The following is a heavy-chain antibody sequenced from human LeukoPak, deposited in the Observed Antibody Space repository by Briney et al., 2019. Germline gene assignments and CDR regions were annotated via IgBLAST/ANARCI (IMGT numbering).Heavy chain of an antibody. D-gene: IGHD3-22*01. CDR1: GFTFSTLD. CDR2: IDRSGSYI. Sequence: GGSLRLSCAASGFTFSTLDFNWVREAPGRGLEWVSSIDRSGSYIYYADSVKGRFTISRDNAKNSLYLQMDSLRAEDTAVYYCGMRGLTFDWGQGTLVTVSS. CDR3: GMRGLTFD. J-gene: IGHJ4*02. V-gene: IGHV3-21*01.